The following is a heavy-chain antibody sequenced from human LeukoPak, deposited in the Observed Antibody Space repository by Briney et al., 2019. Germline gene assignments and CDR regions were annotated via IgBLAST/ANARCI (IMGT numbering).Heavy chain of an antibody. Sequence: GGSLRLSCAASGFTFDDYAMHWVRQAPGKGLEWVSGISWNSGSIGYADSVKGRFTISRDNAKNSLYLQMNSLRAKDMALYYCAKDGGATQKGYMDVWGKGTTVTVSS. D-gene: IGHD1-26*01. CDR3: AKDGGATQKGYMDV. CDR1: GFTFDDYA. J-gene: IGHJ6*03. V-gene: IGHV3-9*03. CDR2: ISWNSGSI.